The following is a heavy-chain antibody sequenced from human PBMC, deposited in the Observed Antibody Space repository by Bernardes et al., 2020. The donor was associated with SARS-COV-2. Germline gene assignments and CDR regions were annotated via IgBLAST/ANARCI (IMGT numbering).Heavy chain of an antibody. J-gene: IGHJ4*02. D-gene: IGHD3-10*01. Sequence: GGSLRLSFAASGFTFSDYYMSWIRQAPGKGLEWVSYISSSSSYTNYADSVKGRFTISRDNAKNSLYLQMNSLRAEDTAVYYCARDGYGSGSYQRYFDYWGQGTLVTVSS. CDR2: ISSSSSYT. CDR3: ARDGYGSGSYQRYFDY. CDR1: GFTFSDYY. V-gene: IGHV3-11*06.